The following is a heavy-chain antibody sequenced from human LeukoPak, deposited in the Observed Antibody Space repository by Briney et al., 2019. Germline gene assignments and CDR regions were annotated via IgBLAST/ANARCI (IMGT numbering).Heavy chain of an antibody. D-gene: IGHD3-10*01. CDR3: ASTPGVGDC. CDR2: INHSGST. J-gene: IGHJ4*02. V-gene: IGHV4-34*01. CDR1: GGSFSGYY. Sequence: PSETLSLTCAVSGGSFSGYYWSWIGQPPGQGLEWIGEINHSGSTNYNPSLKSRVTISVDTSKNQFSLKLSSVTAADTAVYYCASTPGVGDCWGQGTLVTVSS.